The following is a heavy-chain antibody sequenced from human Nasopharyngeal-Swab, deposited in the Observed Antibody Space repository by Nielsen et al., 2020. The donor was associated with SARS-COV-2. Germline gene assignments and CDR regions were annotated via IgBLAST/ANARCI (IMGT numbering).Heavy chain of an antibody. Sequence: RQRPGKGLDGVGFIRSKAYGGTTEYAASVKGRFTISRDDSKSIAYLQMNSLKTEDTAVYYCTRGPGKYSSSWYTDYWGQGTLVTVSS. V-gene: IGHV3-49*02. CDR2: IRSKAYGGTT. CDR3: TRGPGKYSSSWYTDY. D-gene: IGHD6-13*01. J-gene: IGHJ4*02.